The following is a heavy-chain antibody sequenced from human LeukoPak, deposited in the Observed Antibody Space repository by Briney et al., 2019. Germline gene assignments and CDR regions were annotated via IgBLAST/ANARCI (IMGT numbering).Heavy chain of an antibody. CDR3: ARAYYDSSGYYGAFDI. Sequence: SETLSLACAVYGGSFSGYYWSWIRQPPGKGLEWVGEINHSGRTNYNPSLKSRFTISVDTSKNQFSLKLSSVTAADTAVYYCARAYYDSSGYYGAFDIWGQGTMVTVSA. V-gene: IGHV4-34*01. D-gene: IGHD3-22*01. J-gene: IGHJ3*02. CDR2: INHSGRT. CDR1: GGSFSGYY.